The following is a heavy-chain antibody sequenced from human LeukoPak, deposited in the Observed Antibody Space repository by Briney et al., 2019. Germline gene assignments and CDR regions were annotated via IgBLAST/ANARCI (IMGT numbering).Heavy chain of an antibody. D-gene: IGHD2-8*01. Sequence: TLSLTCTVSGGSISSYYWSWIRQPPGKALEWLALIYWNDDKRYSPSLKSRLTITKDTSKNQVVLTMTNMDPVDTATYYCAHTQSRMYARHAFDIWGQGTMVTVSS. CDR1: GGSISSYYW. CDR2: IYWNDDK. V-gene: IGHV2-5*01. CDR3: AHTQSRMYARHAFDI. J-gene: IGHJ3*02.